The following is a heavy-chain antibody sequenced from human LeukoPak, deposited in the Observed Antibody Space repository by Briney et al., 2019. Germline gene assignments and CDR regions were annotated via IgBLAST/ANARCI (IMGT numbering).Heavy chain of an antibody. V-gene: IGHV4-59*12. CDR1: GDSISSYY. Sequence: SETLSLTCIVSGDSISSYYWSWIRQSPGKGLEWIGEIDRSGSTNYNPSLKSRLTISVDASKNQFSLKLTSVTAADTAVYYCARGSATGLAYWGQGTLVTVS. D-gene: IGHD1-1*01. J-gene: IGHJ4*02. CDR3: ARGSATGLAY. CDR2: IDRSGST.